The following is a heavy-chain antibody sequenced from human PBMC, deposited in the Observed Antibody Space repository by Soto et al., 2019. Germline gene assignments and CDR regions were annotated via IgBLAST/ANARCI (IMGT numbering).Heavy chain of an antibody. D-gene: IGHD2-15*01. CDR2: IYHTGST. V-gene: IGHV4-61*03. J-gene: IGHJ4*02. CDR1: VDSLNSGAYY. CDR3: ARSWGGDGYSH. Sequence: QVQLQESGPGLVKPSETLSLTCYVSVDSLNSGAYYWTWIRQSPGSVLEWLGHIYHTGSTNYNPSLRGRLTITLDTSKNHVSLTLRSVNAVDTGVYYCARSWGGDGYSHWGQGTLVTVSS.